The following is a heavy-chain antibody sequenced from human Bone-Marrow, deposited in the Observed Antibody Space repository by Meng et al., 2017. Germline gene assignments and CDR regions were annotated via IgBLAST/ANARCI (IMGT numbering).Heavy chain of an antibody. J-gene: IGHJ5*02. D-gene: IGHD2-15*01. CDR2: IYYTENT. CDR3: ARGRASCSSGGCSLGWFDP. V-gene: IGHV4-31*01. Sequence: PHGAGPGLVKPAQSLSLACSVSGGSINSAGYYWSWIRQHPGKGLEWIGYIYYTENTYYNPSLKSPMTISLDKSKNQFSLKLNSVTVADTAVYYCARGRASCSSGGCSLGWFDPWGQGTLVTVSS. CDR1: GGSINSAGYY.